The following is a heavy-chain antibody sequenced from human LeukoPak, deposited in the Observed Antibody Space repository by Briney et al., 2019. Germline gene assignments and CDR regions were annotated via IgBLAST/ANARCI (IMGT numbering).Heavy chain of an antibody. J-gene: IGHJ4*02. D-gene: IGHD2-2*01. CDR2: ISSSSSYI. Sequence: GGSLRLSCTASGFTLSSYSMNWVRQAPGKGLEWVSSISSSSSYIYYADSMKGRFTISRDNAKNSLFLQMNSLRAEDTAVYYCARAYCSSSTCLRDYFDDWGQGTLVTVSS. CDR1: GFTLSSYS. CDR3: ARAYCSSSTCLRDYFDD. V-gene: IGHV3-21*01.